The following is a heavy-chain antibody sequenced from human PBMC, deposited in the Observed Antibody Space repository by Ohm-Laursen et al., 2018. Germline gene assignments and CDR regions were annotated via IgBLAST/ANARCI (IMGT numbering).Heavy chain of an antibody. D-gene: IGHD6-19*01. CDR1: GFTLSSYS. V-gene: IGHV3-21*01. Sequence: SLRLSCAASGFTLSSYSMNWIRQAPGKGLEWVSSVSTSGSDTYYADSVKGRFTISRDNAKNSLYLQMNSLRAEDTAVYYCARDQGWVDYWGQGTLVTVSS. CDR2: VSTSGSDT. J-gene: IGHJ4*02. CDR3: ARDQGWVDY.